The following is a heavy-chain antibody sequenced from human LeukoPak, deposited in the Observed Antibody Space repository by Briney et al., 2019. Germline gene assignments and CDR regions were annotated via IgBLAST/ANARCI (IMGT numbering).Heavy chain of an antibody. Sequence: ASVKVSCKASGYTFTTYNINWVRQAPGQGLEWMGWISGYNGNTNYAQKLQGRVTMTTDTSTSTAYMELRSLKSDDTAVYYCATSDKPTLFLPNFDYWGQGTLVTVSS. CDR3: ATSDKPTLFLPNFDY. V-gene: IGHV1-18*01. CDR1: GYTFTTYN. D-gene: IGHD3-22*01. CDR2: ISGYNGNT. J-gene: IGHJ4*02.